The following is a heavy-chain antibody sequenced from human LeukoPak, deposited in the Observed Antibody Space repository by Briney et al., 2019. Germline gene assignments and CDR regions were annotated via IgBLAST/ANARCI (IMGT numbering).Heavy chain of an antibody. J-gene: IGHJ4*02. CDR3: AREIYYGSGSFDY. CDR1: GGSISSYY. Sequence: SETLSLTCTVSGGSISSYYWSWIRQPPGKGLEWIGYIYYSGSTNYNPSLKSRVTISVDTSKNQFSLKLSSVTAADTAVYYCAREIYYGSGSFDYWGQGTLVTVSS. D-gene: IGHD3-10*01. CDR2: IYYSGST. V-gene: IGHV4-59*01.